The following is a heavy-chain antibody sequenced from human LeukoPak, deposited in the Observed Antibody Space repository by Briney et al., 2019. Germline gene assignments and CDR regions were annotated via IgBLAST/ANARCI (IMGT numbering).Heavy chain of an antibody. J-gene: IGHJ6*03. CDR3: ARSGNNYYYYMDV. Sequence: QSGGSLRLFCAASEFTFSSFAMSWVRQPPGKGLEWLSYIKQDGSEKYYVDCVKGRFTISRDNAKNSLYLQVNSLRAEDTAVYYCARSGNNYYYYMDVWGKGTTVTVSS. V-gene: IGHV3-7*01. D-gene: IGHD2/OR15-2a*01. CDR1: EFTFSSFA. CDR2: IKQDGSEK.